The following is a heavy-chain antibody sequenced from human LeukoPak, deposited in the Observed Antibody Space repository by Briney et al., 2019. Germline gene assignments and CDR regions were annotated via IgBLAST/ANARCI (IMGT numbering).Heavy chain of an antibody. CDR3: ARRYYYGSGSYHWFDP. J-gene: IGHJ5*02. D-gene: IGHD3-10*01. V-gene: IGHV4-34*01. CDR2: INHSGST. Sequence: SETLSLTCAVYGASFSGYYWSWIRQPPGKGLEWIGEINHSGSTNYNPSLKSRVTISVDTSKNQFSLKLSSVTAADTAVFYCARRYYYGSGSYHWFDPWGQGTLVTVSS. CDR1: GASFSGYY.